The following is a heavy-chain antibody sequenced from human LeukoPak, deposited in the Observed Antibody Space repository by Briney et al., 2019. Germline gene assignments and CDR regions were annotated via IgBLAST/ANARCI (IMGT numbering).Heavy chain of an antibody. CDR1: GGSISSSSYY. Sequence: SETLSLTCTVSGGSISSSSYYWGWIRQPPGKGLEWIGSIYYSGSTYYNPSLKSRVTISVDTSKNQFSLKLSSVTAADTAVYYCARHLRVGGYDRDYYYYYYMDVWGKGTTVTISS. J-gene: IGHJ6*03. CDR3: ARHLRVGGYDRDYYYYYYMDV. CDR2: IYYSGST. V-gene: IGHV4-39*01. D-gene: IGHD5-12*01.